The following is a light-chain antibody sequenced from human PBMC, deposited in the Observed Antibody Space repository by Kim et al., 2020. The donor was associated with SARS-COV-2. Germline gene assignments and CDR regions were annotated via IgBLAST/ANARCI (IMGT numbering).Light chain of an antibody. CDR1: QSVSSN. J-gene: IGKJ1*01. V-gene: IGKV3-15*01. CDR2: YAS. Sequence: VFKGESAHLSCRASQSVSSNLAWYQKKPGQAPRLLIYYASTRATGIPARFSGSGSGTDFTLTIDSLQSEDFAVYYCQQYNNFLATFGQGTKVDIK. CDR3: QQYNNFLAT.